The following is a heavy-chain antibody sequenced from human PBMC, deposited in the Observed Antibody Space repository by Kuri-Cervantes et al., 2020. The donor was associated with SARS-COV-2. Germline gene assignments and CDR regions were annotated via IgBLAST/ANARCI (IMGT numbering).Heavy chain of an antibody. CDR1: GFTFSSYA. CDR3: ARVTVGATWVGDAFDI. V-gene: IGHV3-30-3*01. J-gene: IGHJ3*02. CDR2: ISYDGSNK. D-gene: IGHD1-26*01. Sequence: SWAAAGFTFSSYAMHWVRQAPGKGLEGVAVISYDGSNKYYADSVKGRFTISRDNSKNTLYLQMNSLRAEDTAVYYCARVTVGATWVGDAFDIWGQGTMVTVSS.